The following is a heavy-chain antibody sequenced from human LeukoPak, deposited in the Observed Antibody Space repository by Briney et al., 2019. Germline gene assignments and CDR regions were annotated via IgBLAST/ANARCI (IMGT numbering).Heavy chain of an antibody. CDR1: GGSISSGGYY. V-gene: IGHV4-31*03. CDR3: ARGDRYYDSSGFPSDTLDY. CDR2: IYYSGST. J-gene: IGHJ4*02. Sequence: PSQTPSLTCTVSGGSISSGGYYWSWIRQHPGKGLEWIGYIYYSGSTYYNPSLKSRVTISVDTSKNQFSLKLSSVTAADTAVYYCARGDRYYDSSGFPSDTLDYWGQGTLVTVSA. D-gene: IGHD3-22*01.